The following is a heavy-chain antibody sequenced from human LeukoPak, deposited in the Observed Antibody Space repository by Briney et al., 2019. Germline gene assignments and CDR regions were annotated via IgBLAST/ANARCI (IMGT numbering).Heavy chain of an antibody. CDR3: ARALRDYYDSSGYYPDY. Sequence: PGGSLRLSCAAPGFTFSSYAMHWVRQAPGKGLEWVAVISYDGSNKYYADSVKGRFTISRDNSKNTLYLQMNSLRAEDTAVYYCARALRDYYDSSGYYPDYWGQGTLVTVSS. V-gene: IGHV3-30-3*01. CDR2: ISYDGSNK. CDR1: GFTFSSYA. D-gene: IGHD3-22*01. J-gene: IGHJ4*02.